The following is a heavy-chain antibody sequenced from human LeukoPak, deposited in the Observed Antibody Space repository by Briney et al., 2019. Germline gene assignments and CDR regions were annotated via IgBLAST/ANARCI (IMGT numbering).Heavy chain of an antibody. D-gene: IGHD3-22*01. CDR2: ISAYDGNT. V-gene: IGHV1-18*01. CDR3: ARDRKYSYGSSGYSTFDY. Sequence: ASVKVSCKASGYTFTSYGISWVRQAPGQGLEWMGWISAYDGNTNYAQKLQGRVTMTTDTSTSTAYMELRSLRSDDTAVYYCARDRKYSYGSSGYSTFDYWGQGTLVTVSS. CDR1: GYTFTSYG. J-gene: IGHJ4*02.